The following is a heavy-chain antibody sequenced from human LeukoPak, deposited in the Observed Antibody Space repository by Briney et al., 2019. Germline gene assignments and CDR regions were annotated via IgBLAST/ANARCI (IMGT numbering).Heavy chain of an antibody. CDR2: INHSEST. CDR3: ARAGARYCSSTSCRLYYYYMDV. Sequence: SEPLSLTCAVYGGSFSGYYWSWIRQPPGKGLEWIGEINHSESTNYHPPLKSRVTISVDTSKKQFSLKLSSVTAADTAVYYCARAGARYCSSTSCRLYYYYMDVWGKGTTVTVSS. D-gene: IGHD2-2*01. CDR1: GGSFSGYY. J-gene: IGHJ6*03. V-gene: IGHV4-34*01.